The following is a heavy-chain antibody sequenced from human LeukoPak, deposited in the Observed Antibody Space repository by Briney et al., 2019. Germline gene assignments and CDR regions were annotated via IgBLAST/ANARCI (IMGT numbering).Heavy chain of an antibody. Sequence: PGGSLRLSCAASGFTFSSYSMSWVRQAPGKGLEWVSFISSSSNTKYNADSVKGRFTISKDNAKNTVYLQMNSLRAEDTAVYYCVSFYETYWGRGTLVTVSS. CDR3: VSFYETY. CDR2: ISSSSNTK. V-gene: IGHV3-48*04. D-gene: IGHD2/OR15-2a*01. J-gene: IGHJ4*02. CDR1: GFTFSSYS.